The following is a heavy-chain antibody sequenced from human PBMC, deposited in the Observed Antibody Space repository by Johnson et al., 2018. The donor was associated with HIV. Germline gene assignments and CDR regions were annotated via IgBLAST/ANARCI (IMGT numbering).Heavy chain of an antibody. CDR2: INWNGGST. CDR3: AREMGIAAAGTLDAFDI. D-gene: IGHD6-13*01. J-gene: IGHJ3*02. CDR1: GFTFDDYG. V-gene: IGHV3-20*04. Sequence: VQLVESGGGVVRPGGSLRLSCAASGFTFDDYGMSWVRQAPGKGLEWVSGINWNGGSTGYADSVKGRFTISRDNAKNSLYLQMNSLRAEVTALYYCAREMGIAAAGTLDAFDIWGQGTMVTVSS.